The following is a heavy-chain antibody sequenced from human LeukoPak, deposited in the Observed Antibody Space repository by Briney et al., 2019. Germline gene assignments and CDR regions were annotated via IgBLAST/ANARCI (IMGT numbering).Heavy chain of an antibody. V-gene: IGHV4-39*01. CDR1: GGSISSSSNY. Sequence: SETLSLTCTVSGGSISSSSNYWGWIRQPPGKGLGWIGNIYYSGSTYYNPSLKSRITISVDTSKNQFSLKLTSVTAADTAVYYCARRGGTSYDYWGQGTLVTVSS. D-gene: IGHD2-15*01. CDR2: IYYSGST. CDR3: ARRGGTSYDY. J-gene: IGHJ4*02.